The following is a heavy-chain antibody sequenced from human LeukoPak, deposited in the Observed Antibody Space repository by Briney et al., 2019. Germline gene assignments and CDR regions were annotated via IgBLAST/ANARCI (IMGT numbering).Heavy chain of an antibody. CDR1: GFAFSSYG. CDR3: AKTSSGYYLGLGDY. CDR2: ISYDGSNK. V-gene: IGHV3-30*18. J-gene: IGHJ4*02. Sequence: GGSLRLSCAASGFAFSSYGMPWVRQAPGKGLEWVAVISYDGSNKYYADSVKGRFTISRDNSKNTLYLQMNSLRAEDTAVYYCAKTSSGYYLGLGDYWGQGTLVTVSS. D-gene: IGHD3-22*01.